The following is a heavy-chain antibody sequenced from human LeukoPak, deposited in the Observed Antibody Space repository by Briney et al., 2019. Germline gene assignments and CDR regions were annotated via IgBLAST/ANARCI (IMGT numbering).Heavy chain of an antibody. D-gene: IGHD6-13*01. V-gene: IGHV3-21*01. CDR3: ARDLEIAAAGTSDY. Sequence: GGSLRLSCAASGFTFSSYSMNWVRRAPGKGLEWVSSISSSSSYIYYADSVKGRFTISRDNAKNSLYLQMNSLRAEDTAVYYCARDLEIAAAGTSDYWGQGTLVTVSS. CDR1: GFTFSSYS. CDR2: ISSSSSYI. J-gene: IGHJ4*02.